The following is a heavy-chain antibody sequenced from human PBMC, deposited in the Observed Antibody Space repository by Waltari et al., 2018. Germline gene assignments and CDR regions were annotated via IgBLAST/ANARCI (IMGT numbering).Heavy chain of an antibody. J-gene: IGHJ6*02. CDR1: GYLFSRNR. D-gene: IGHD3-22*01. CDR2: INSDGSSR. CDR3: ARVATKTYSSPVPGRPYYYGMDV. Sequence: EEQLVESGGALVQPGESLRLSCAPSGYLFSRNRMAWVGLAPGRGLVRVSRINSDGSSRTDADSVKGRFTISGDNAKNTLYVQMNRLRAEDTAVYYCARVATKTYSSPVPGRPYYYGMDVWGQGTTVTVSS. V-gene: IGHV3-74*01.